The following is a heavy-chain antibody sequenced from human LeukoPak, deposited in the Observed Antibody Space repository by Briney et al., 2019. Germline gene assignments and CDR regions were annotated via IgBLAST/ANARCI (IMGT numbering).Heavy chain of an antibody. Sequence: PGGSLRLSCAASGFTASSNYMSWVRQAPGKGLEWVSVIYSGGSTYYADSVKGRFTISRHNSKNTLYLQMNSLRAEDTAVYYCASNHYDFWSGYTHWGQGTLVTVSS. D-gene: IGHD3-3*01. J-gene: IGHJ4*02. CDR2: IYSGGST. V-gene: IGHV3-53*04. CDR1: GFTASSNY. CDR3: ASNHYDFWSGYTH.